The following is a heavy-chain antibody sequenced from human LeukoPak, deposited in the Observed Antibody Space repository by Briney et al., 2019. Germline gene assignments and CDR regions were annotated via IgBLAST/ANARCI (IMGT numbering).Heavy chain of an antibody. CDR3: ARGRMVRGVRVEFDP. CDR2: IYYSGST. V-gene: IGHV4-39*07. D-gene: IGHD3-10*01. J-gene: IGHJ5*02. Sequence: SETLSLTCTVSGGSISSSSSYYWGWIRQPPGKGLEWIGSIYYSGSTYYNPSLKSRVTISVDTSKNQFSLKLSSVTAADTAVYYCARGRMVRGVRVEFDPWGQGTLVTVSS. CDR1: GGSISSSSSYY.